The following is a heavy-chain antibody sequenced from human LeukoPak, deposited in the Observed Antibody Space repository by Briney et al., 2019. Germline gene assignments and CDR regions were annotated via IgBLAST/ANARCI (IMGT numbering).Heavy chain of an antibody. CDR3: ARTMAVHAFDI. CDR1: GFTFTSYG. D-gene: IGHD3-10*01. Sequence: GASVRVSCKASGFTFTSYGISWERQAPGQGLEWMGWISGYNGKTNYAQKFQGRVTMTTDTSTSTVYMEMRNLRSDDTAVYYCARTMAVHAFDIWGQGTMATVSS. CDR2: ISGYNGKT. V-gene: IGHV1-18*01. J-gene: IGHJ3*02.